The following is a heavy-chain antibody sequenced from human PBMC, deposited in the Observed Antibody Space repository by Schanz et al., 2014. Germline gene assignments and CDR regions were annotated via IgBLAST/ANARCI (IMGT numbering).Heavy chain of an antibody. Sequence: QVQLVQSGTEVKKPGASVKVSCKTSGYAFSDYGITWVRQAPGQGLQWMGWISPYTGNTNYAQTLQGRVTMTTDTSTSTSYMELTSLRFDDTAVYYCARDRRRYCSTASCLHDNWFDPWGQGTLVTVSS. CDR1: GYAFSDYG. CDR3: ARDRRRYCSTASCLHDNWFDP. V-gene: IGHV1-18*01. D-gene: IGHD2-2*01. J-gene: IGHJ5*02. CDR2: ISPYTGNT.